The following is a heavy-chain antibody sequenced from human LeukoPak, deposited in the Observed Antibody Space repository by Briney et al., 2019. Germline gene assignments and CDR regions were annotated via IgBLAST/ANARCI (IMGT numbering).Heavy chain of an antibody. Sequence: SETLSLTCAVYGGSFSGFYWSWIRQPPGKGLEGIGEINHSGSTNYNPSLKSRVTISLDTSKNQFSLKLSSVTAADTAVYYCASGIGYCSSTSCYNYWGQGTLVTVSS. D-gene: IGHD2-2*02. J-gene: IGHJ4*02. CDR1: GGSFSGFY. CDR2: INHSGST. V-gene: IGHV4-34*01. CDR3: ASGIGYCSSTSCYNY.